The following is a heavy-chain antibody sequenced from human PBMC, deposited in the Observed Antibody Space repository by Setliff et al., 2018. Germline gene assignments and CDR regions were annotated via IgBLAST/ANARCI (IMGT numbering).Heavy chain of an antibody. CDR3: ARAAYPNGGSCRYFDN. CDR2: ISYSGRT. D-gene: IGHD2-15*01. V-gene: IGHV4-31*03. J-gene: IGHJ4*02. CDR1: GGSISSGGYY. Sequence: TSETLSLTCTVSGGSISSGGYYWSWIRQHPGKGLEWIGYISYSGRTSYNPSLYSRITVSLDRSKNQFSLQLTSVTAADTAMYYCARAAYPNGGSCRYFDNWGQGTLVTVSS.